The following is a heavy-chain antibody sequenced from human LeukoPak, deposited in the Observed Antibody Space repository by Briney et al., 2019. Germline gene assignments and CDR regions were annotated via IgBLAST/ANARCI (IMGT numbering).Heavy chain of an antibody. D-gene: IGHD7-27*01. CDR3: ARANWGSKSIDFDS. V-gene: IGHV4-4*07. J-gene: IGHJ4*02. Sequence: SETLSLTCTVSGGSINSFYWTWIRQPAGKGLEWIGRVYSSGSTNFNPSLRSRVTMSVATSKNPLSLSLSSVTAADTAAYFCARANWGSKSIDFDSWGQGTLVTVSS. CDR2: VYSSGST. CDR1: GGSINSFY.